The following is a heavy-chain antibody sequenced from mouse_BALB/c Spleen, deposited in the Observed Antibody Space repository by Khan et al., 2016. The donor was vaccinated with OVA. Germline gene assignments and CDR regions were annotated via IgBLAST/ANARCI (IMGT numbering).Heavy chain of an antibody. V-gene: IGHV5-15*02. J-gene: IGHJ4*01. CDR2: ISNLAYSI. CDR3: ARSWAMDY. Sequence: EVQLVESGGGLVQPGGSRKLSCAASGFTFGDYGMAWVRQAPGKGPEWVAFISNLAYSIYYADTLTGRFTISRENAKNTLYLEMSSLRSEETAMYYCARSWAMDYWGQGTSVTVSS. CDR1: GFTFGDYG.